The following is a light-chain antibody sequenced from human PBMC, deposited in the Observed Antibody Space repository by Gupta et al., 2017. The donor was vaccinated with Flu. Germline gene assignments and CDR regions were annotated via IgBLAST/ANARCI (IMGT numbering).Light chain of an antibody. Sequence: DIVMTQPPDSRAVSLGERATINCKSSQSVLYSSNNKNNLAWYQQKPGQPPKLLIYWASSREAGVPDRFSGSGSGTDFTLTISSLQAEDVAVYYCQQYYGPPLTFGGGTKVVIK. CDR3: QQYYGPPLT. V-gene: IGKV4-1*01. J-gene: IGKJ4*01. CDR2: WAS. CDR1: QSVLYSSNNKNN.